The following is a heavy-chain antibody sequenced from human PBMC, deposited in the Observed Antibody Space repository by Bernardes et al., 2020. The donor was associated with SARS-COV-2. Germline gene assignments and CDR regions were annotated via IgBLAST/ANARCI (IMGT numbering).Heavy chain of an antibody. V-gene: IGHV3-23*01. D-gene: IGHD3-22*01. Sequence: GSSLRVSCAASGFTFSSYAMSWVRQAPGKGLEWVSAISGSGGSTYYADSVKGRFTISRDNSKNTLYLQMNSLRAEDTAVYYCAKTLLYDSSGYHFDYWGQGTLVTVSS. CDR3: AKTLLYDSSGYHFDY. J-gene: IGHJ4*02. CDR2: ISGSGGST. CDR1: GFTFSSYA.